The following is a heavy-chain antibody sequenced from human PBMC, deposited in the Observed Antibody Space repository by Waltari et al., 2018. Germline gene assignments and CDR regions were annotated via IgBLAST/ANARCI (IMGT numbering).Heavy chain of an antibody. D-gene: IGHD6-19*01. V-gene: IGHV3-20*04. Sequence: EVQLVESWGGVIRPGGSVRLSCAASGFTFDVYGMSWVRQAPGKGLEWVSVINWNGGATGYADSVKGRFTISKDDAKNSLYLQMNSLRVEDTALYYCARGYSSGWYWACDYWGQGTLVTVSS. J-gene: IGHJ4*02. CDR2: INWNGGAT. CDR3: ARGYSSGWYWACDY. CDR1: GFTFDVYG.